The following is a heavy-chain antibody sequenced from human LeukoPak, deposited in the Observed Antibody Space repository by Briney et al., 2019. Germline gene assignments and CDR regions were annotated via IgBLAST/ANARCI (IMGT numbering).Heavy chain of an antibody. Sequence: GGSLRLSCAASGFTFNSYSMNWVRQAPGKGLEWVSYISSTGSTIYYADSVKGRFSISRDNAKNSLYLQMNSLTAEDTAVYYCARTTIRTKEFEYWGQGALVTVSS. CDR1: GFTFNSYS. CDR2: ISSTGSTI. CDR3: ARTTIRTKEFEY. V-gene: IGHV3-48*01. D-gene: IGHD1-7*01. J-gene: IGHJ4*02.